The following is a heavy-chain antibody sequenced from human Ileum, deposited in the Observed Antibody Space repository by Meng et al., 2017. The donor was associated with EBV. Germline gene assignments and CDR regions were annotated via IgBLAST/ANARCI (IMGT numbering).Heavy chain of an antibody. CDR2: ISAYNGDT. D-gene: IGHD1-26*01. Sequence: QVQLVQFGAAVKKPGAPVKVSGKASGYTFTSYGSSWVRQAPGQGLEWMGWISAYNGDTNYAQTLQGRVTMTTDTSTSTAYMELRSLRSDDTAVYYCARVEVGITSGDYWGQGTLGTVSS. CDR1: GYTFTSYG. CDR3: ARVEVGITSGDY. V-gene: IGHV1-18*01. J-gene: IGHJ4*02.